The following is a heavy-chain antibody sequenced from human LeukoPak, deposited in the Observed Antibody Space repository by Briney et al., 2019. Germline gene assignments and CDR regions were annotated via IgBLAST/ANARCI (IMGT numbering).Heavy chain of an antibody. CDR3: AKDRYCSSTSCYIVGYYYYGMDV. CDR2: IWYDGSNK. J-gene: IGHJ6*02. Sequence: GGSLRLSCAASGFTFSSYGMHWVRQAPGKGLEWVAVIWYDGSNKFYADSVKGRFIISRDNSKNTLYLQMNSLRAEDTAVYYCAKDRYCSSTSCYIVGYYYYGMDVWGQGTTVTVSS. D-gene: IGHD2-2*02. CDR1: GFTFSSYG. V-gene: IGHV3-30*02.